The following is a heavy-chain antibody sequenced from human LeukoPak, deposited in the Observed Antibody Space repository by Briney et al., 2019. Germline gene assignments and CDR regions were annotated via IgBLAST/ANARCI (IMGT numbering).Heavy chain of an antibody. V-gene: IGHV1-3*01. D-gene: IGHD3-22*01. Sequence: ASAKVSCKASGYTFTRYGMHWVRQAPGQRLEWMGWINAGNGNTKYSQKFQGRVTITGDTSASTAYMELSSLRSEDTAVYYCARYYYDSSGYFDYWGQGTLVTVSS. CDR3: ARYYYDSSGYFDY. CDR2: INAGNGNT. CDR1: GYTFTRYG. J-gene: IGHJ4*02.